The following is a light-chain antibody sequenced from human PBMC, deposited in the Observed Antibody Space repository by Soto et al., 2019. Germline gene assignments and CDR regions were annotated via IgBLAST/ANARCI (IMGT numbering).Light chain of an antibody. V-gene: IGKV3-20*01. J-gene: IGKJ1*01. CDR2: GAS. Sequence: EIVLTQSPGTLSLSPGERATLSCRASQSVSSSYLAWYQQKPGQAPRLLIYGASSRATRIPGRFSGSGSGTDLTLTISRLEPEDFAVYYCQQYGGSPRTFGQGTKVEI. CDR1: QSVSSSY. CDR3: QQYGGSPRT.